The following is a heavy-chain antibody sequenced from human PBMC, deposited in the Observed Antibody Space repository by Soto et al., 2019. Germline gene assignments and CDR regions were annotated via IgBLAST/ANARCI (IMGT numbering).Heavy chain of an antibody. J-gene: IGHJ4*02. CDR2: INPNSGGT. D-gene: IGHD3-22*01. V-gene: IGHV1-2*02. CDR1: GYTFTGYY. CDR3: ARVYPDYYDSSGPIDY. Sequence: ASVKVSCKASGYTFTGYYMHWVRQAPGQGLEWMGWINPNSGGTNYAQKFQGRVTMTRDTSISTAYMELSRLRSDDTAVYYRARVYPDYYDSSGPIDYWGQGTLVTVSS.